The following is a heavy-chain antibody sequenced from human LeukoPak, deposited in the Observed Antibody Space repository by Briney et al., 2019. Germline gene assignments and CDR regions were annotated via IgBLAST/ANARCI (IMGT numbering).Heavy chain of an antibody. CDR2: INEDATTI. Sequence: GGSLRLSCAASGFAFSAYWMHWVRQDPGKGLEWVARINEDATTISYADSVKGRFIISRDNSKKSLYLQMNSLRAEDTAVYYCVRDLVFVWTPGDDFDFWGQGTLVTVSS. J-gene: IGHJ4*02. CDR3: VRDLVFVWTPGDDFDF. V-gene: IGHV3-74*01. CDR1: GFAFSAYW. D-gene: IGHD3-16*01.